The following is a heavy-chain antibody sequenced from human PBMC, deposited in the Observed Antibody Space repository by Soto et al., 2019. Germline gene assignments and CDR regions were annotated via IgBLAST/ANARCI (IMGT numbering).Heavy chain of an antibody. CDR3: ARRRDYGSGSYFDY. D-gene: IGHD3-10*01. Sequence: PSETLSLTCTVSGGSISSSSYPWGWIRQPPGKGLEWIGSIYDSGTTYYNPSLKSRVTISVDTSKNQFSLKLNSVTAADTAVYYCARRRDYGSGSYFDYWGQGTLVTVSS. CDR1: GGSISSSSYP. V-gene: IGHV4-39*01. J-gene: IGHJ4*02. CDR2: IYDSGTT.